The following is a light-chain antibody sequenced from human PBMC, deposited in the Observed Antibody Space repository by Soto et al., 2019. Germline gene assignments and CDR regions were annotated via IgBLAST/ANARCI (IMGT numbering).Light chain of an antibody. CDR1: QSVGSNY. CDR3: QQYGSSIQT. J-gene: IGKJ1*01. CDR2: GAS. Sequence: EIVFTHFPGTFSLSPCARATLSFRASQSVGSNYLAWYQQRPGQPPNLLNFGASHRAPDIPDRFSGSGSGNDFPLTISRLEPEDFAVYYRQQYGSSIQTFGQGTKVDIK. V-gene: IGKV3-20*01.